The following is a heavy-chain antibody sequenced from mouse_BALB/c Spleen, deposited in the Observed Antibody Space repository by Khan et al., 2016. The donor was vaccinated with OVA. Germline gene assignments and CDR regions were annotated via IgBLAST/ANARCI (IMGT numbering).Heavy chain of an antibody. Sequence: DVKLQESGPELVKPGASVKISCKASGYSFTGYFMNWVMQSHGKSLEWIGRINPHIGETFYNPKFKDKATLTVDESSSTAHMELRSLSSEDSAVYYCSRIYRSDFDYWGQGTTLTVSS. CDR3: SRIYRSDFDY. D-gene: IGHD1-1*01. CDR2: INPHIGET. CDR1: GYSFTGYF. V-gene: IGHV1-20*02. J-gene: IGHJ2*01.